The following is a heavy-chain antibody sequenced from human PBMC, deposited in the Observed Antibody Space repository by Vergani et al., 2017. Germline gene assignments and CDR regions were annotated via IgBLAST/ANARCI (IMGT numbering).Heavy chain of an antibody. J-gene: IGHJ6*02. CDR2: IIPIFGTA. CDR1: GGTFSSYA. CDR3: AGEGVLVGYSSSPVGYYYYGMDV. Sequence: QVQLVQSGAEVKKPGSSVKVSCKASGGTFSSYAISWVRQAPGQGLEWMGGIIPIFGTANYAQKFQGRVTITADESTSTAYMELSSLRSEDTAVYYCAGEGVLVGYSSSPVGYYYYGMDVWGQGTTVTVSS. D-gene: IGHD6-13*01. V-gene: IGHV1-69*01.